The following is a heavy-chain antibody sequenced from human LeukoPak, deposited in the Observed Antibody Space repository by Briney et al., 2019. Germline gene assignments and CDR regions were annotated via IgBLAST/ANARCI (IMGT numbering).Heavy chain of an antibody. Sequence: ASVKVSCKASGYTFTSNYMHWVRQAPGQGLEWMGIINPSGGGTSYAQKFQGRVTMTRDMSTSTVYMDLSSLRSEDTAVYYCALSAGGSYPHNDAFDIWGQGTMVTVSS. D-gene: IGHD1-26*01. CDR3: ALSAGGSYPHNDAFDI. CDR2: INPSGGGT. CDR1: GYTFTSNY. V-gene: IGHV1-46*01. J-gene: IGHJ3*02.